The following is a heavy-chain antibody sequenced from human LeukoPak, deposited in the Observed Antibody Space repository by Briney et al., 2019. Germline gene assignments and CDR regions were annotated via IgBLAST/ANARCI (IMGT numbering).Heavy chain of an antibody. CDR1: GGTFSSYA. D-gene: IGHD3-10*02. CDR2: ITPIFGTA. V-gene: IGHV1-69*05. Sequence: SVTLSCNASGGTFSSYAISWVRQAPGQGLGWMGGITPIFGTANYAQKCQGRVTITTDESTSTTYMELSSLRSEDTGVYCCARSYTMFRGTDWWGYYNWFDPWGQGTLVTVSS. CDR3: ARSYTMFRGTDWWGYYNWFDP. J-gene: IGHJ5*02.